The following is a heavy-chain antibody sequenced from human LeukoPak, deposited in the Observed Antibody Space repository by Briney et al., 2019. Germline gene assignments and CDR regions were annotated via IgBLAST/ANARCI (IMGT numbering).Heavy chain of an antibody. CDR2: ISGSGGST. Sequence: PGGSLRLSCAASGFTFSSYAMSWVRQAPGKGLEWVSSISGSGGSTYYADSVKGRFTISRDNSKNTLYLQMNSLRAEDTAVYYCAKGRYYDFWSGLDYWGQGTLVTVFS. CDR1: GFTFSSYA. CDR3: AKGRYYDFWSGLDY. V-gene: IGHV3-23*01. J-gene: IGHJ4*02. D-gene: IGHD3-3*01.